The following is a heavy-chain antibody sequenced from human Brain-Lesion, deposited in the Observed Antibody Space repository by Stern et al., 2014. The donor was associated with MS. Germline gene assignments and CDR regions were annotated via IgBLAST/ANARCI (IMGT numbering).Heavy chain of an antibody. CDR1: GYSFTSDW. D-gene: IGHD3-16*01. Sequence: EVHLVESGAEVKKPGESLRISCQGSGYSFTSDWISWVRQMPGKGLEWMGRIDHSDSNPNYRPSFQGHVTISADKSINTAYLDWRSLKASDTAMYYCARHMGEGLSIDYWGQGTLVTVSS. CDR3: ARHMGEGLSIDY. J-gene: IGHJ4*02. V-gene: IGHV5-10-1*01. CDR2: IDHSDSNP.